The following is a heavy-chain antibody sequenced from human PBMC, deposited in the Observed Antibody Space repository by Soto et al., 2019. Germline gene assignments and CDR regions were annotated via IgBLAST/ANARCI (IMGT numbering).Heavy chain of an antibody. J-gene: IGHJ4*02. CDR3: ASIAAVRWYFDY. CDR2: ISGSGGST. D-gene: IGHD6-13*01. V-gene: IGHV3-23*01. Sequence: GGSLRLSCAASGFTFSSYAMSWVRQAPGKGLEWVSVISGSGGSTYYADSVKGRFTISRDNSKNTLYLQMNSLRAEDTAVYYCASIAAVRWYFDYWGQGTLVTVSS. CDR1: GFTFSSYA.